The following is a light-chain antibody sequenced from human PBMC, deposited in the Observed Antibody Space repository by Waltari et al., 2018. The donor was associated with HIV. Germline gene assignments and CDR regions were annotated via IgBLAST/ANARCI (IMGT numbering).Light chain of an antibody. V-gene: IGLV1-47*01. Sequence: QSVLTQPPAASGTPGQRVTISCSGSRSNIGSNYVYWYQQFPGTAPKLLNKRNNYRPSGVPVRISGSKSATAAALAISGLRSEDEADYYCGAWDDTLSALFFGGGTKLTVL. CDR2: RNN. CDR3: GAWDDTLSALF. CDR1: RSNIGSNY. J-gene: IGLJ2*01.